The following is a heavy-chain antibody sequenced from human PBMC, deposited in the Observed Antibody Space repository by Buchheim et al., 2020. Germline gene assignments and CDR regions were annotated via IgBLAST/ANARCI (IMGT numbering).Heavy chain of an antibody. V-gene: IGHV2-70*13. CDR3: ARIQGAAAGTFIGWFDP. J-gene: IGHJ5*02. Sequence: QVTLRESGPALVKPTQTLTLTCTFSGFSLSTRGMCVSWIRQPPGMALECLARIDWNADKYYSTSLRTSLTISKDTSKNQVVLTMTNMDPLDTATYYCARIQGAAAGTFIGWFDPWGQG. CDR1: GFSLSTRGMC. D-gene: IGHD6-13*01. CDR2: IDWNADK.